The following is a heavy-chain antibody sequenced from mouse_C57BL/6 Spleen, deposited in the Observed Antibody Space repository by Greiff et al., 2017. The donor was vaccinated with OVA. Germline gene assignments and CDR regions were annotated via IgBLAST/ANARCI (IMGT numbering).Heavy chain of an antibody. D-gene: IGHD1-1*01. CDR2: ISDGGSYT. J-gene: IGHJ2*01. Sequence: DVKLVESGGGLVKPGGSLKLSCAASGFTFSSYAMSWVRQTPEKRLEWVATISDGGSYTYYPDNVKGRFTISRDNAKNNLYLQMSHLKSEDTAMYYCARGSSYGYWGQGTTLTVSS. CDR1: GFTFSSYA. V-gene: IGHV5-4*03. CDR3: ARGSSYGY.